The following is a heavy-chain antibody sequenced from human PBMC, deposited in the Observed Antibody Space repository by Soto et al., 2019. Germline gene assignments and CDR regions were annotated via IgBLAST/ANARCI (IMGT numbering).Heavy chain of an antibody. CDR2: IYYSGSP. V-gene: IGHV4-39*07. J-gene: IGHJ4*02. D-gene: IGHD4-17*01. CDR1: GDSISSSKYY. CDR3: ARSGTVAFDY. Sequence: SETLSLTCTFSGDSISSSKYYWGWIRQPPGKGLEWIGSIYYSGSPNYNPSLKSRVTISVDTSKNQFSLKLSSVTAADTAVYYCARSGTVAFDYWGQGTLVTVSS.